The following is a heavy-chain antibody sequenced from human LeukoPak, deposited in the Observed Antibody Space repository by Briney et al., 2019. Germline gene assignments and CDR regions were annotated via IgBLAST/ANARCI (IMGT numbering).Heavy chain of an antibody. D-gene: IGHD1-26*01. CDR2: IRYDGSNK. V-gene: IGHV3-30*02. CDR3: ARVIIVGATRGAFDI. J-gene: IGHJ3*02. CDR1: GFTFSSYG. Sequence: PGGSLRLSCAASGFTFSSYGMHWVRQAPGKGLEWVAFIRYDGSNKYYADSVKGRFTISRDNSKNTLYLQMNSLRAGDTAVYYCARVIIVGATRGAFDIWGQGTMVTVSS.